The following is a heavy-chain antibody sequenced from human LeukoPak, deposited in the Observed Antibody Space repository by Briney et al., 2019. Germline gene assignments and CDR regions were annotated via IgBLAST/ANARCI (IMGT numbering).Heavy chain of an antibody. Sequence: PGGSLRLSCAASGFTFSSYGMHWVRQAPGKGLEWVAVIWNDGSNKYYADSVKGRFTISRDNSKNTLYLQMNSLRAEDTAVYYCAIIPGIAAAGTEDYWGQGTLVTVSS. CDR2: IWNDGSNK. CDR3: AIIPGIAAAGTEDY. CDR1: GFTFSSYG. V-gene: IGHV3-33*01. D-gene: IGHD6-13*01. J-gene: IGHJ4*02.